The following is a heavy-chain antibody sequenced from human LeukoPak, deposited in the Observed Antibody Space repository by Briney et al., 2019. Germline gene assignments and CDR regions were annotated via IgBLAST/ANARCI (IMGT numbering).Heavy chain of an antibody. V-gene: IGHV3-74*01. D-gene: IGHD1-26*01. CDR1: GFTFSSYW. CDR2: INSDGSST. J-gene: IGHJ4*02. CDR3: ARGGGSYYDHYFDY. Sequence: GGSLRLSCAASGFTFSSYWMHWVRQAPGKGLVWVSRINSDGSSTSYADSVKGRFTISRDNAKNTLYLQMNSLRAEDTAVYYCARGGGSYYDHYFDYWGQGTLVTVSS.